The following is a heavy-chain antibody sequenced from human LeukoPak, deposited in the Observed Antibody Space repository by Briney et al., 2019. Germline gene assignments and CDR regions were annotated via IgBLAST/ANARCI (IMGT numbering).Heavy chain of an antibody. CDR3: AKVGYCGSTSCSMGSWFDP. D-gene: IGHD2-2*03. CDR1: GFTFSSYG. CDR2: IWYGGSNK. J-gene: IGHJ5*02. Sequence: GGSLRLSCAASGFTFSSYGMHWVRQAPGKGLEWVAVIWYGGSNKYYADSVKGRFTISRDNSKNTLYLQMNSLRAEDTAVYYCAKVGYCGSTSCSMGSWFDPWGQGTLVTVSS. V-gene: IGHV3-30*02.